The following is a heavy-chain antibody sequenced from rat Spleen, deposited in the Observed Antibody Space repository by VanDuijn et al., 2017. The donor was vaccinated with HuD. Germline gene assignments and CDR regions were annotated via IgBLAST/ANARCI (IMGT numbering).Heavy chain of an antibody. D-gene: IGHD3-2*01. V-gene: IGHV2-1*01. J-gene: IGHJ2*01. CDR2: IWGDEST. CDR3: TSLFLPHCRAFDN. CDR1: GFSLTDNS. Sequence: QVQLKESGPGLVQPSQTLSLTCIVSGFSLTDNSVHWLRQPPGKGLEWMGGIWGDESTSYNSALKSRLSISRDTSKSQVFLKMNSLQTDDTAIYFCTSLFLPHCRAFDNWGQGVMVTVSS.